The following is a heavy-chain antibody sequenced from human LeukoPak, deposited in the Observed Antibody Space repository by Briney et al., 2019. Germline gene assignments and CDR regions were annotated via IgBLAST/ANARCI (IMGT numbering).Heavy chain of an antibody. D-gene: IGHD1-26*01. J-gene: IGHJ3*02. Sequence: PGGSLRLSCAASGFTFSSYEMNWVRQAPGKGLEWVSYISSSGSTIYYADSVKGGFTISRDNAKNSLYLQMNSLRAEDTAVYYCAREIRDRERVVGATPPAFDIWGQGTMVTVSS. CDR3: AREIRDRERVVGATPPAFDI. CDR1: GFTFSSYE. V-gene: IGHV3-48*03. CDR2: ISSSGSTI.